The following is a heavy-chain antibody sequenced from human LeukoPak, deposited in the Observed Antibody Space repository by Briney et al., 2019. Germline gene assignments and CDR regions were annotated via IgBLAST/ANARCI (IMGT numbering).Heavy chain of an antibody. D-gene: IGHD3-3*01. J-gene: IGHJ4*02. CDR1: GYTFTGYY. Sequence: ASVKVSCRASGYTFTGYYMHWVRQAPGQGLEWMGWINPNSGGTNYAQKFQGRVTMTRDTSISTAYMELSRLRSDDTAVYYCARDGVGKYYFDYWGQGTLVTVSS. V-gene: IGHV1-2*02. CDR3: ARDGVGKYYFDY. CDR2: INPNSGGT.